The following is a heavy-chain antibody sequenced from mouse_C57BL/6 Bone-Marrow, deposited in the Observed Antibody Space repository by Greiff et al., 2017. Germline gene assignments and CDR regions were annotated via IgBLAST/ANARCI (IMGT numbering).Heavy chain of an antibody. D-gene: IGHD1-1*01. Sequence: VQLQQSGPELVKPGASVKLSCKASGYTFTSYDINWVKQRPGQGLEWIGWIYPRDGSTKYNEKFKGKAPLTVDTTSSTAYLELHSLTSEDSAVYFWARDYGSSYWYFDVWGTGTTVTVSS. CDR1: GYTFTSYD. CDR2: IYPRDGST. J-gene: IGHJ1*03. V-gene: IGHV1-85*01. CDR3: ARDYGSSYWYFDV.